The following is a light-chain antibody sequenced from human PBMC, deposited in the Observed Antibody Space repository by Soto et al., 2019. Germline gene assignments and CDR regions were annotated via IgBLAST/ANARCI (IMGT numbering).Light chain of an antibody. J-gene: IGKJ1*01. CDR3: QQYNNYLTWT. CDR1: QSINRW. Sequence: DIQMTQSPSTLSASVGDRVTITCRASQSINRWLVWYQQKPGKAPKVLIFDASILASGVPSRFSGSGSGTEFTLTISSLQPDDFATYYCQQYNNYLTWTFGQGTKVDI. CDR2: DAS. V-gene: IGKV1-5*01.